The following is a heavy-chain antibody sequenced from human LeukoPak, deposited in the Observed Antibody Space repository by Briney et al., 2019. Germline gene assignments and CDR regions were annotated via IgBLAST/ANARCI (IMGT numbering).Heavy chain of an antibody. CDR3: AETRSGSYFED. CDR2: IYYSGST. V-gene: IGHV4-59*01. CDR1: GGSISSYY. Sequence: SETLSLTCTVSGGSISSYYWSWIRQPPGKGLEWIGYIYYSGSTNYNPSLKSRATISVDTSKNQFSLKLSSVTAADTAVYYCAETRSGSYFEDWGQGTLVTVSS. D-gene: IGHD1-26*01. J-gene: IGHJ4*02.